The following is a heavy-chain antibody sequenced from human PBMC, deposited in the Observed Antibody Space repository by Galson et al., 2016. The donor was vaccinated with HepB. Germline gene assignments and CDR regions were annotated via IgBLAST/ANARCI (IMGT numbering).Heavy chain of an antibody. CDR2: SSYSGNT. D-gene: IGHD4-23*01. J-gene: IGHJ5*02. CDR3: TKDAGFYGGNSPPDS. Sequence: SLRLSCAASGFTFSTYALSWVRQAPGKGLEWVSTSSYSGNTYYADSVKGRFTIPRDNSKNTLSLQMDSLRAEDTAVYFCTKDAGFYGGNSPPDSWGQGTLVTVSS. V-gene: IGHV3-23*01. CDR1: GFTFSTYA.